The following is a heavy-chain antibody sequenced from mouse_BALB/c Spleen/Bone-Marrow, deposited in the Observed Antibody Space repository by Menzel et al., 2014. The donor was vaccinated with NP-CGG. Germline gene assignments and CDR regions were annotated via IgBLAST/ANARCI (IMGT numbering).Heavy chain of an antibody. V-gene: IGHV2-2*02. D-gene: IGHD1-2*01. J-gene: IGHJ4*01. CDR3: ASTTALYYYAMDY. Sequence: VQRVESGPGLVQPSQRLSITCTVSGFSLTSYGVHWVRQSPGKGLEGLGVIWSGGSTDYNAAFISRLSISKDNSKSQVFFKMNSLQANDTAIYYCASTTALYYYAMDYWGQGTSVTVSS. CDR1: GFSLTSYG. CDR2: IWSGGST.